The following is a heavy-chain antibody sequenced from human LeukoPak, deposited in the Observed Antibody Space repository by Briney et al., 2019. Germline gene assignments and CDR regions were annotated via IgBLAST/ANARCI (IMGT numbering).Heavy chain of an antibody. Sequence: GGSLRLSCAASGYTFSDFSVNWVRQAPGKGLEWVSSISVRSNYRYYADSVRGRFTISRDNARDSPFLQMNSLRAEDTAVYFCVRLRRNNDRSGYYYYYDYWGQGTLVTVSS. CDR2: ISVRSNYR. D-gene: IGHD3-22*01. J-gene: IGHJ4*02. CDR3: VRLRRNNDRSGYYYYYDY. V-gene: IGHV3-21*01. CDR1: GYTFSDFS.